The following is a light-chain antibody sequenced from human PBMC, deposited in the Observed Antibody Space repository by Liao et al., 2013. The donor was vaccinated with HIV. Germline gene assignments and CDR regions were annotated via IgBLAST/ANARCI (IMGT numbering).Light chain of an antibody. CDR1: ALPKQF. Sequence: SHELRQPPSVSVSPGQTARITCSGDALPKQFAYWYQQKPGQAPVLLIYKDSERPSGIPERFSGSGSGTTVTLTISGVQAEDEADYYCQSADHSGTYVFGTGTKVTV. CDR3: QSADHSGTYV. J-gene: IGLJ1*01. V-gene: IGLV3-25*03. CDR2: KDS.